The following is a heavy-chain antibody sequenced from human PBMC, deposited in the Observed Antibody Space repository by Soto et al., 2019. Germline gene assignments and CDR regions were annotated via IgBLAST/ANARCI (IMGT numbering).Heavy chain of an antibody. CDR1: DGYITTYY. D-gene: IGHD3-10*01. CDR2: IYYGGNT. CDR3: ASGACDGSGVDS. J-gene: IGHJ4*02. Sequence: QVQLLESGPGLVKPSETLSLICAVSDGYITTYYWSWLRQPPGKGLEWIGYIYYGGNTNYNPSLQSRVPISVDTSDNQFSLRVTSMTAADTAVYYCASGACDGSGVDSWGQGTLVTVSS. V-gene: IGHV4-59*01.